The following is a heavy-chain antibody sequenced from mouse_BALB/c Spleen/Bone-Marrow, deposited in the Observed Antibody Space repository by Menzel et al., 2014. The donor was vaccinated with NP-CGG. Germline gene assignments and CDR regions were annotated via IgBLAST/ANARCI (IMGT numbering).Heavy chain of an antibody. CDR3: ARASCYYGSRYDY. V-gene: IGHV2-9*02. J-gene: IGHJ2*01. Sequence: QVQLKESGPGLVAPSQSLSITCTVSGFSLTSYGVHWVRQPPGKGLEWLGVIGIGGSTKYNSALMSRLSISKDNSKSQVFLKMNSLQTDDTAMYYCARASCYYGSRYDYWGQGTTLTVSS. CDR2: IGIGGST. D-gene: IGHD1-1*01. CDR1: GFSLTSYG.